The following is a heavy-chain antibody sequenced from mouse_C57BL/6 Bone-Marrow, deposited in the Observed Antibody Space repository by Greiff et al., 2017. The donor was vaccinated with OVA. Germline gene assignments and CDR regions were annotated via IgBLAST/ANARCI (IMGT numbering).Heavy chain of an antibody. CDR3: ARRGDGYSWFAY. CDR1: GFTFSDYY. D-gene: IGHD2-3*01. Sequence: EVKLVESGGGLVQPGGSLKLSCAASGFTFSDYYMYWVRQTPEKRLEWVAYISNGGGSTYYPDTVKGRFTISRDNAKNTLYLQMSRLKSEDTAMYYCARRGDGYSWFAYWGQGTLVTVSA. CDR2: ISNGGGST. V-gene: IGHV5-12*01. J-gene: IGHJ3*01.